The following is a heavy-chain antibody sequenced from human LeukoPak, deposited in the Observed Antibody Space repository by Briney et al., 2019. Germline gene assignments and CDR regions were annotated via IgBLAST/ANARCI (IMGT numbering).Heavy chain of an antibody. CDR2: IYHSGST. CDR1: GGSISSGGYS. Sequence: SQTLSLTCAVSGGSISSGGYSWSWIRQPPGKGLEWIGYIYHSGSTYYNPSLKSRVTISVDRSKNQFSLKLSSVTAADTAVYYCARGLGPIFDYWGQGTLVTVSS. CDR3: ARGLGPIFDY. J-gene: IGHJ4*02. V-gene: IGHV4-30-2*01.